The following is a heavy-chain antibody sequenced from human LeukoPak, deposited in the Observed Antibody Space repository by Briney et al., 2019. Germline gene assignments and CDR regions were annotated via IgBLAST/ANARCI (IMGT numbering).Heavy chain of an antibody. V-gene: IGHV1-24*01. CDR2: FDPEDGET. J-gene: IGHJ6*03. Sequence: ASVKVSCKASGYTFTSYDINWVRQATGKGLEWMGGFDPEDGETIYAQKFQGRVTMTEDTSTDTAYMELSSLRSEDTAVYYCATDGSSRGYYYYYMDVWGKGTTVTVSS. CDR3: ATDGSSRGYYYYYMDV. D-gene: IGHD6-13*01. CDR1: GYTFTSYD.